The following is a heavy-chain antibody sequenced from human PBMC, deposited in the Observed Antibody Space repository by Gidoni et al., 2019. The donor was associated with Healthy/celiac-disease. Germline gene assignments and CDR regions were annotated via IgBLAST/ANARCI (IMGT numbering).Heavy chain of an antibody. J-gene: IGHJ3*02. CDR1: GFTFSSYA. V-gene: IGHV3-30-3*01. D-gene: IGHD3-3*01. CDR3: ARVLRFLEWFPNDAFDI. Sequence: GGGVVQPGRSLRLSCAASGFTFSSYAMHWVRQAPGKGLEWVAVISYDGSNKYYADSVKGRFTISRDNSKNTLYLQMNSLRAEDTAVYYCARVLRFLEWFPNDAFDIWGQGTMVTASS. CDR2: ISYDGSNK.